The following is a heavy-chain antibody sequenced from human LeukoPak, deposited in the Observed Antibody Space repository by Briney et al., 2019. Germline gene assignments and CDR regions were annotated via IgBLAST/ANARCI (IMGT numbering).Heavy chain of an antibody. CDR2: VPYTGIT. D-gene: IGHD2-15*01. Sequence: SETLSLTCAVSGASVTNGTYYWGWIRQSSGKGLEWIGSVPYTGITYYNPSLKSRVTISVDTSKNHFSLKLSSVTAADTAVYYCARHGGNTCYSPLDYWGQGILVTVSS. CDR1: GASVTNGTYY. V-gene: IGHV4-39*01. J-gene: IGHJ4*02. CDR3: ARHGGNTCYSPLDY.